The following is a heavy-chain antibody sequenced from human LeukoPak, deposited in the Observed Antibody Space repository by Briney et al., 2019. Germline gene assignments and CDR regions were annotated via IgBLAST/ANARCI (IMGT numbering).Heavy chain of an antibody. Sequence: SETLSLTCTVSGGSISSGGYYWSWIRQHPGKGLEWIGYIYYSGSTYYNPSLKSRVTISVDTSKNQFSPKLSSVTAADTAVYYCARAVVTTPRYYIDYWGQGTLVTVSS. CDR1: GGSISSGGYY. J-gene: IGHJ4*02. CDR3: ARAVVTTPRYYIDY. V-gene: IGHV4-31*03. D-gene: IGHD4-23*01. CDR2: IYYSGST.